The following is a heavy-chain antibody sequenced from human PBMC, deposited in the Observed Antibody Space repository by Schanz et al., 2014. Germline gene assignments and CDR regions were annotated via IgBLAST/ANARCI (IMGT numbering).Heavy chain of an antibody. Sequence: QVQLVQSGAEVKKPGASAKVSCKASGYTFTDYGVIWVRQAPGQGLEWMGWISTSNGNTNYIQKLQGRVTMTTDTSTSTAYMELRSLRSDDTAVYYCARGGYSSGWYDRDIAHFDYWGQGTLVTVSS. D-gene: IGHD6-19*01. CDR3: ARGGYSSGWYDRDIAHFDY. J-gene: IGHJ4*02. CDR2: ISTSNGNT. CDR1: GYTFTDYG. V-gene: IGHV1-18*01.